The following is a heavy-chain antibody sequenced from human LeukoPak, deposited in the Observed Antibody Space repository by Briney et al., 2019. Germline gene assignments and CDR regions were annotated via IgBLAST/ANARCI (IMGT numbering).Heavy chain of an antibody. D-gene: IGHD2-2*01. J-gene: IGHJ4*02. CDR2: ISGSGGST. CDR3: VYYCSSTSCYLQGY. CDR1: GFTVSSNY. V-gene: IGHV3-23*01. Sequence: SGGSLRLSCAASGFTVSSNYMSWVRQAPGKGLDWVSAISGSGGSTYYADSVKGRFTISRDNSKNTLYLQMNSLRAEDTAVYYCVYYCSSTSCYLQGYWGQGTLVTVSS.